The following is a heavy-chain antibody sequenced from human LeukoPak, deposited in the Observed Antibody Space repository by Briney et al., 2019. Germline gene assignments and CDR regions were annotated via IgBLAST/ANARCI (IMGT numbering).Heavy chain of an antibody. CDR2: INSDGSTT. D-gene: IGHD6-13*01. CDR1: GFTFDTYW. CDR3: ACETGYSSSWYHFDY. Sequence: RGSLRLSCAASGFTFDTYWMHWVRQAPGKGLVWVSRINSDGSTTTYADSVKGRFTISRDNAKNTLYLQMNSLRAEDTAVYYCACETGYSSSWYHFDYWGQGTLVTVS. V-gene: IGHV3-74*01. J-gene: IGHJ4*02.